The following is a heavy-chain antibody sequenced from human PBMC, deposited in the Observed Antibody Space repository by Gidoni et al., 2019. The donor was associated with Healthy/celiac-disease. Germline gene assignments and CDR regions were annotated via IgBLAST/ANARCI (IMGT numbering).Heavy chain of an antibody. Sequence: QVQLQESGPGLVKPSETLSLTCTVSGGPISSYSWSWIRQPPGKGLEWIGYIYYSGSTNYNPSLKSRVTISVDTSKNQFSLKLSSVTAADTAVYYCASTLWFGEFLSIGEYGMDVWGQGTTVTVSS. V-gene: IGHV4-59*01. CDR3: ASTLWFGEFLSIGEYGMDV. CDR2: IYYSGST. J-gene: IGHJ6*02. D-gene: IGHD3-10*01. CDR1: GGPISSYS.